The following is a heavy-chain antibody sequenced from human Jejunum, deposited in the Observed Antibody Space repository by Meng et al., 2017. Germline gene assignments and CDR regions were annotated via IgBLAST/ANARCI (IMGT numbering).Heavy chain of an antibody. Sequence: GQLVESGGDLVQPGGSLSLSCAASGFTFSSYAMSWVRQAPGKGLEWVSGISGSGGNTYYADSVKGRFTISRDNSKNTLYLQMNSLRAEDTAVYYCAKDWWELLFAFWGQGTLVTVSS. V-gene: IGHV3-23*04. D-gene: IGHD1-26*01. CDR3: AKDWWELLFAF. CDR2: ISGSGGNT. CDR1: GFTFSSYA. J-gene: IGHJ4*02.